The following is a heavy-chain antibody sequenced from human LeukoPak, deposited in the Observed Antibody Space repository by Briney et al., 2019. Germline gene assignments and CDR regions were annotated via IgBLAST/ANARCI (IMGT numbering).Heavy chain of an antibody. J-gene: IGHJ1*01. D-gene: IGHD4-17*01. Sequence: AGSLRLSCAASGFSFSSYAMSWVRPAPGKGLEWVSAISGSGGSTYYADSVKGRFTISRDNSKNTLYLQMNSLRAEDTAVYYCAKDPDDYGDYSAEYFQHWGQGTLVTVSS. CDR3: AKDPDDYGDYSAEYFQH. V-gene: IGHV3-23*01. CDR1: GFSFSSYA. CDR2: ISGSGGST.